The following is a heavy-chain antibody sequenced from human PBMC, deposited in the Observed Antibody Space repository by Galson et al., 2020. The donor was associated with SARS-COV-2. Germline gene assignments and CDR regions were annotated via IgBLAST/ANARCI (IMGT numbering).Heavy chain of an antibody. CDR2: ISGSGDST. D-gene: IGHD1-26*01. J-gene: IGHJ3*02. Sequence: LSLTCGASGLTFSFYAMSWVRQAPGKGLEWVSAISGSGDSTYYADSVKGRFTISRDNSKNTLFLQMNSLRAEDTAVYYCAKDKRDLLDAFDIWGQGTMVTVSS. V-gene: IGHV3-23*01. CDR3: AKDKRDLLDAFDI. CDR1: GLTFSFYA.